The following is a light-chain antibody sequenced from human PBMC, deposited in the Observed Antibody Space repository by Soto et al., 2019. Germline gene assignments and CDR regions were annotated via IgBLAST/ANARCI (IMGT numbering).Light chain of an antibody. CDR2: GAY. CDR1: QMVSRSH. CDR3: QQYTSSRT. V-gene: IGKV3-20*01. Sequence: IVLTQSPGTLSLSPGERATLSCRASQMVSRSHLAWYQQKPGQAPRLLIYGAYRRATGIPDRFSGSGSGTDFTLIISRLEPEDFAVYYCQQYTSSRTFGQGTKVEIK. J-gene: IGKJ1*01.